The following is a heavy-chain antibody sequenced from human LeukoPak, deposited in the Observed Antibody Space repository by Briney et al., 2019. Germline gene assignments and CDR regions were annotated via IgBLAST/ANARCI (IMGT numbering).Heavy chain of an antibody. D-gene: IGHD6-13*01. J-gene: IGHJ4*02. CDR3: ARVGAAAGFNFDY. CDR1: GGSFSGYY. V-gene: IGHV4-34*01. CDR2: INHSGST. Sequence: SETLSLTCAVYGGSFSGYYWSWIRQPPGKGLEWIGEINHSGSTSYNPSLKSRVTISVDTSKNQFSLKLNSVTAADTAVYYCARVGAAAGFNFDYWGQGTLVTVSS.